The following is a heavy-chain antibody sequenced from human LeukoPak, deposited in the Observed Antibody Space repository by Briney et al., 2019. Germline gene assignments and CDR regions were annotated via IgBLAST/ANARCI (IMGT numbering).Heavy chain of an antibody. CDR2: IKQDGSEK. V-gene: IGHV3-7*01. J-gene: IGHJ4*02. CDR3: ARDPDY. CDR1: GFSFSNYW. Sequence: GGSLRLSCAASGFSFSNYWMSWVRQAPGKGLEWVANIKQDGSEKYHVDSLKGRFTISRDNAKNSLYLQMNSLRAEDTAVYYCARDPDYWGQGTLVIVSS.